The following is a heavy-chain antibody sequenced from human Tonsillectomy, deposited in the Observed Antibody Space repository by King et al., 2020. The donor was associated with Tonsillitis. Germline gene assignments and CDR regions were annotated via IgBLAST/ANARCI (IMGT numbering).Heavy chain of an antibody. CDR2: INQDGREK. CDR3: ARDSGYFYYMDV. V-gene: IGHV3-7*03. J-gene: IGHJ6*03. Sequence: QLVQSGGGFVQPGGSLRLSCAASGFTFRNYWMAWVRQAPGKGLSWVANINQDGREKYYVDSVKGRFTISRDNAKNSLYLQMNSLRAEDTAVYYCARDSGYFYYMDVWGKGTTVTVSS. CDR1: GFTFRNYW.